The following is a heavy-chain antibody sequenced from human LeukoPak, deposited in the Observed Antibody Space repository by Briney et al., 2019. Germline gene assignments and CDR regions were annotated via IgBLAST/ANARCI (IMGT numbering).Heavy chain of an antibody. J-gene: IGHJ4*02. D-gene: IGHD6-13*01. CDR1: GYTFTSYG. CDR2: ISAYNGNT. CDR3: ARGLPRRGSSWYFEVDY. V-gene: IGHV1-18*01. Sequence: ASVKVSCKASGYTFTSYGISWVRQAPGQGLEWMGWISAYNGNTNYAQKLQGRVTMTTDTFTSTAYMELSSLRSEDTAVYYCARGLPRRGSSWYFEVDYWGQGTLVTVSS.